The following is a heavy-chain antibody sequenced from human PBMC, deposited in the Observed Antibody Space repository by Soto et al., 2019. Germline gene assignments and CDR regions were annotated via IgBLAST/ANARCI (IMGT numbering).Heavy chain of an antibody. CDR2: IYYSGST. CDR1: GGSISSYY. CDR3: ARDGRGSGLDY. V-gene: IGHV4-59*01. D-gene: IGHD2-15*01. J-gene: IGHJ4*02. Sequence: SETLSLTCTVSGGSISSYYWSWIRQPPGKGLEWIGYIYYSGSTNYNPSLKSRVTISVDTSKNQFSLKLSSVTAADTAVYYCARDGRGSGLDYWGQGTLVTVSS.